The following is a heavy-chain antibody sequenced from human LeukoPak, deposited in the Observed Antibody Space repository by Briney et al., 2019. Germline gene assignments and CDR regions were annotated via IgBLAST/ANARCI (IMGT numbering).Heavy chain of an antibody. Sequence: SETLSLTCTVSGGSISSGGYYWSWIHQHPGKGLEWIGYIYYSGTTYYNPSLKSRVTISVDTSKNQFSLKLSSVTAADTAVYYCARDWYSSSWSLFDYWGQGTLVTVSS. J-gene: IGHJ4*02. CDR3: ARDWYSSSWSLFDY. D-gene: IGHD6-13*01. CDR2: IYYSGTT. CDR1: GGSISSGGYY. V-gene: IGHV4-31*03.